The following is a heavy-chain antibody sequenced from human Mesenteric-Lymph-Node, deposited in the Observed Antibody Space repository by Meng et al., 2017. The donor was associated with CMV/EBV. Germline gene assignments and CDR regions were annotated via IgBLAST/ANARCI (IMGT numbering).Heavy chain of an antibody. CDR3: AGGIAAAGSRWFDP. V-gene: IGHV1-69*02. Sequence: QVQLVQSGAAVKKPGSSVKVSCKASGGTFSSYTNSWVRQAPGQGLEWMGRIIPILGIANYAQKFQGRVTITADKSTSTAYMELSSLRSEDTAVYYCAGGIAAAGSRWFDPWGQGTLVTVSS. CDR2: IIPILGIA. D-gene: IGHD6-13*01. J-gene: IGHJ5*02. CDR1: GGTFSSYT.